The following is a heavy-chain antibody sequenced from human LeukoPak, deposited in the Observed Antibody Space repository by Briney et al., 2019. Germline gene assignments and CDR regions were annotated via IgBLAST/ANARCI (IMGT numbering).Heavy chain of an antibody. CDR3: ASGKYSGSYYSGAFDI. Sequence: PGASLRLSCAASGFTFSSYATSWVRQAPGKGLEWVSAISGSGGSTYYADSVKGRFTISRDNSKNTLYLQMNSLRAEDTAVYYCASGKYSGSYYSGAFDIWGQGTMVTVSS. D-gene: IGHD1-26*01. CDR2: ISGSGGST. J-gene: IGHJ3*02. V-gene: IGHV3-23*01. CDR1: GFTFSSYA.